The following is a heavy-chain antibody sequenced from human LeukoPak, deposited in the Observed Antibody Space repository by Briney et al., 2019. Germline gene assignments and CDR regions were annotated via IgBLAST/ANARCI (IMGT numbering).Heavy chain of an antibody. V-gene: IGHV3-30-3*01. D-gene: IGHD1-26*01. CDR3: ARGGIVGPTSYFYYGMGV. CDR2: ISYDGSNK. Sequence: PGGSLRLSCAASGFTFSSYAMHWVRQAPGEGVEWVAVISYDGSNKYYADSVKGRFTISRDNSKNTLYLQMNSLRAEDTAVYYCARGGIVGPTSYFYYGMGVWGQGTTVTVSS. J-gene: IGHJ6*02. CDR1: GFTFSSYA.